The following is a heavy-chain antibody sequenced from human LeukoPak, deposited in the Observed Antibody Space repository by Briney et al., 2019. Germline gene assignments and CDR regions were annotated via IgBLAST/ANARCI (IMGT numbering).Heavy chain of an antibody. D-gene: IGHD2-2*01. J-gene: IGHJ4*02. V-gene: IGHV4-34*01. CDR1: GGSFSGYY. CDR2: INYSGST. CDR3: ARVPRTTRLDY. Sequence: SETLSLTCAVYGGSFSGYYWSWIRQPPGKGLEWIGEINYSGSTNYNPSLKSRVTISVDTSKNQFSLKLSSVTAADTAVYYCARVPRTTRLDYWGQGTLVTVSS.